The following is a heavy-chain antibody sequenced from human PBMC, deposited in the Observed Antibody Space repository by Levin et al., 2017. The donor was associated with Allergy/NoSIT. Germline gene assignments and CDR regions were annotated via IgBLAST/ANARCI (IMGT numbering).Heavy chain of an antibody. J-gene: IGHJ4*02. Sequence: LSLTCAASGFTFSSYGMHWVRQAPGKGLEWVAVISYDGSNKYYADSVKGRFTISRDNSKNTLYLQMNSLRAEDTAVYYCANHISSIDYWGQGTLVTVSS. CDR2: ISYDGSNK. V-gene: IGHV3-30*18. D-gene: IGHD2-2*01. CDR3: ANHISSIDY. CDR1: GFTFSSYG.